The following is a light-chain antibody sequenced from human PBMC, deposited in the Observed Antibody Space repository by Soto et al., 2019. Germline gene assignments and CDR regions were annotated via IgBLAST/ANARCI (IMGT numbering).Light chain of an antibody. V-gene: IGLV2-11*01. CDR3: CSYAGGYTYV. CDR2: DVS. Sequence: QSALTQPRSVSGSPGQSVTISCTGTSSDVGGYNYVSWYQQHPGKAPKLMLYDVSKRPSGVPDRLSGSKSGYTASLTISGLQAEDEADYYCCSYAGGYTYVFGTGTKLTVL. CDR1: SSDVGGYNY. J-gene: IGLJ1*01.